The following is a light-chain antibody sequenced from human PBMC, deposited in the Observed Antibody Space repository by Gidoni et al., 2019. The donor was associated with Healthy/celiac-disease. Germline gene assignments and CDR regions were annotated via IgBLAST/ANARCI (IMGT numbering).Light chain of an antibody. CDR3: AAWDDSLSGRV. Sequence: QSVLTHPPSASGTPGQTVTISCSGTSSNIGSNYVYWYQQLPGTAPKLLIYRNNQRPSGVPDRFSGSKSGTSASLAISGLRSEDEADYYWAAWDDSLSGRVFGGGTKLTVL. V-gene: IGLV1-47*01. J-gene: IGLJ3*02. CDR2: RNN. CDR1: SSNIGSNY.